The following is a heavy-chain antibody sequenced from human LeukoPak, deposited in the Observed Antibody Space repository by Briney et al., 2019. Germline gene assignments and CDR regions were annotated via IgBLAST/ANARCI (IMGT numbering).Heavy chain of an antibody. V-gene: IGHV4-59*01. CDR2: IYYSGST. CDR1: GGSISSYY. J-gene: IGHJ4*02. D-gene: IGHD5-18*01. Sequence: SETLSLTCTVSGGSISSYYWSWIRQPPGKGLEWIGYIYYSGSTNYNPSLKSRVTISVDTSKNQFSLKLSSVTAADTAVYYCARVPGYSSSGTYFDYWGQGTLVTVSS. CDR3: ARVPGYSSSGTYFDY.